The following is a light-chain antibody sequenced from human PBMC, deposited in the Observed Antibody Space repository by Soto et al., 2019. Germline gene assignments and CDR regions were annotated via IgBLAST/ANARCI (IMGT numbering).Light chain of an antibody. J-gene: IGKJ5*01. CDR3: QQYNNWPPVT. V-gene: IGKV3-15*01. CDR2: GAS. CDR1: QSVSSN. Sequence: EIVMTQSPATLSVSPGERATLSCRASQSVSSNLAWYQQKPGQAPRLLIYGASTRATGIPDRFSGSGSGTEFTLQISSLQSEDFAVYYCQQYNNWPPVTFGQGTRLEIK.